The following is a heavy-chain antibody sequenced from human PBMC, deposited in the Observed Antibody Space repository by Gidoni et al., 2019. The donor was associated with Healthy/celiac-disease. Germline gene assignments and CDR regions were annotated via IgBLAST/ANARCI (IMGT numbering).Heavy chain of an antibody. D-gene: IGHD6-13*01. V-gene: IGHV1-46*03. CDR2: INPSGGST. J-gene: IGHJ3*02. CDR3: ARVIAAAGNDAFDI. CDR1: GSTFTSYY. Sequence: VQLVQSGSEVKKPGASVKVSCKASGSTFTSYYMHWVRQAPGQGLEWMGIINPSGGSTSFAQKVQGRVTMTRDTSTSTGYMELSSLRSEDTAVYYCARVIAAAGNDAFDIWGQGTMVTVSS.